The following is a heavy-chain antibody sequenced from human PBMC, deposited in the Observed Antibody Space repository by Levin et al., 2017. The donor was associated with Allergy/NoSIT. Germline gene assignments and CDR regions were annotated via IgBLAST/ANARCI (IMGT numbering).Heavy chain of an antibody. Sequence: ASVKVSCAASGFTFSSYSMNWVRQAPGKGLEWVSYISSSSSTIYYADSVKGRFTISRDNAKNSLYLQMNSLRAEDTAVYYCARDRGRYQLLSPWFDPWGQGTLVTVSS. CDR2: ISSSSSTI. CDR3: ARDRGRYQLLSPWFDP. V-gene: IGHV3-48*01. J-gene: IGHJ5*02. CDR1: GFTFSSYS. D-gene: IGHD2-2*01.